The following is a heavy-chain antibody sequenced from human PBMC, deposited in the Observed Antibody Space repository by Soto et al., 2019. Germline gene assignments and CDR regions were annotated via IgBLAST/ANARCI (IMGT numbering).Heavy chain of an antibody. CDR3: TTDFEWLPFDY. Sequence: PGGSLRLSCAASGFTFSNTWMSWVRQAPGKGLEWVGRIKSKTDGGTTDYAAPVKGRFTISRDDSKNTLYLQMNSLKTEDTAVYYCTTDFEWLPFDYWGQGTLVTVSS. CDR2: IKSKTDGGTT. J-gene: IGHJ4*02. D-gene: IGHD3-9*01. CDR1: GFTFSNTW. V-gene: IGHV3-15*01.